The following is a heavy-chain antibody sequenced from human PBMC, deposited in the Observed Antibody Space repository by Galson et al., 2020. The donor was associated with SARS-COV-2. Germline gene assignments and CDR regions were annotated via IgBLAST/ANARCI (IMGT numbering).Heavy chain of an antibody. J-gene: IGHJ4*02. CDR3: AREGVWGFHHSGGYYPFDF. Sequence: SETLSLTCGVSGGSFTDYYWSWIRQPPGKGLEWIGKINHSGNTDYNSSFKSRVTILIDTSKKQFSLKLTSVTAADTAVYYCAREGVWGFHHSGGYYPFDFWGQGALVTVS. D-gene: IGHD3-22*01. CDR1: GGSFTDYY. V-gene: IGHV4-34*01. CDR2: INHSGNT.